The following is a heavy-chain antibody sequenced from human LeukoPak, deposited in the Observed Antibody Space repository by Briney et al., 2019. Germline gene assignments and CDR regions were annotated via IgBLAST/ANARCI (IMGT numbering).Heavy chain of an antibody. J-gene: IGHJ4*02. CDR3: AKDSSAYDGSYFDY. CDR2: IWYDGSNK. Sequence: GGSLRLSCAASGFTFSSYGMHWVRQAPGKGLEWVAVIWYDGSNKHYADSAKGRFTISRDNSKSTVHQQMNSLRAEDTAIYYCAKDSSAYDGSYFDYWGQGTLVTVSS. CDR1: GFTFSSYG. D-gene: IGHD5-12*01. V-gene: IGHV3-33*06.